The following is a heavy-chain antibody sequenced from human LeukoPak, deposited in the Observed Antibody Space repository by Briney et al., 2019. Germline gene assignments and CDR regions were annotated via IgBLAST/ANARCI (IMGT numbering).Heavy chain of an antibody. J-gene: IGHJ5*02. Sequence: SETLSLTCTVSGGSISSYYWGWIRQPPGKGLEWIGYIYYSGSTNYNPSLKSRVTIPVDTSKNQFSLKLSSVTAADTAVYYCARIRRNWFDPWGQGTLVTVSS. CDR3: ARIRRNWFDP. CDR1: GGSISSYY. V-gene: IGHV4-59*01. CDR2: IYYSGST.